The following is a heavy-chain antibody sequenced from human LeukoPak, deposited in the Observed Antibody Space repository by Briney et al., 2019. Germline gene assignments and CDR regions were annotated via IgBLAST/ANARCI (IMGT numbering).Heavy chain of an antibody. J-gene: IGHJ6*04. CDR3: ARDIVVQWWGYYGMDV. CDR2: IYSGGST. Sequence: GGSLRLSCAASGFTVSNNYMSWVRQAPGKGLEWVSVIYSGGSTYYADSVKGRFTISRDNSKNTLYLQMNSLRAEDTAVYYCARDIVVQWWGYYGMDVWGKGTTVTVSS. V-gene: IGHV3-53*01. D-gene: IGHD2-15*01. CDR1: GFTVSNNY.